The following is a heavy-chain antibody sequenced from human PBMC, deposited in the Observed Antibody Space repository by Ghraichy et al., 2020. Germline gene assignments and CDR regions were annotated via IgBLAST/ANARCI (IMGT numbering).Heavy chain of an antibody. Sequence: ASVKVSCKASGYTFTSYDINWVRQATGQGLEWMGWMNPNSGNTGYAQKFQGRVTMTRNTSISTAYMELSSLRSEDTAVYYCARGEQLVGGAADYYYYYGMDVWGQGTTVTVSS. V-gene: IGHV1-8*01. J-gene: IGHJ6*02. D-gene: IGHD6-6*01. CDR1: GYTFTSYD. CDR3: ARGEQLVGGAADYYYYYGMDV. CDR2: MNPNSGNT.